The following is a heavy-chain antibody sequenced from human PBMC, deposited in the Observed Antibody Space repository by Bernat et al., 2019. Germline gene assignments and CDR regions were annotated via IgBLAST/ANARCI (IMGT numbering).Heavy chain of an antibody. Sequence: QVQLQESGPGLVKPSETLSLTCTVSGDSLTNYYWSWIRQSPGKGLEWIAYMHYGGSTDYNPSLKSRVTVSVATFRNQFSLKLSRVTAADTAVYYCASVPLVCSDGTCYYYVDVWGKGTTVTVSS. V-gene: IGHV4-59*01. CDR1: GDSLTNYY. CDR3: ASVPLVCSDGTCYYYVDV. J-gene: IGHJ6*03. CDR2: MHYGGST. D-gene: IGHD2-15*01.